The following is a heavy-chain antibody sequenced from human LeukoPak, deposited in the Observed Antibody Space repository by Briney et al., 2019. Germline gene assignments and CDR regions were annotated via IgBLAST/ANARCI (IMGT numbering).Heavy chain of an antibody. CDR1: GFTVSSNY. J-gene: IGHJ4*02. CDR3: AKAPPYKKYFDY. CDR2: IYSGGST. V-gene: IGHV3-53*01. D-gene: IGHD1-1*01. Sequence: GGSLRLSCAASGFTVSSNYMSWVRQAPGKGLEWVSVIYSGGSTYYADSVKGRFTISRDNSKNTLYLQMNSLGAEDTAVYYCAKAPPYKKYFDYWGQGTLVTVSS.